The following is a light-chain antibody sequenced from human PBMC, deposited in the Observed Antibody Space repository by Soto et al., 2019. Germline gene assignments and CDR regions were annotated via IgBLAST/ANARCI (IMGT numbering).Light chain of an antibody. CDR3: CSYAGSSTYV. J-gene: IGLJ1*01. Sequence: FMLTQPHSVSESPGKTVTISCTGSSGGIASNSVPWYQQRPGSAPTTVIYEDNQRPSGVPDRFSGSIDSSANSASLTISGLKTEDEADYYCCSYAGSSTYVFGTGTKVTVL. V-gene: IGLV6-57*02. CDR2: EDN. CDR1: SGGIASNS.